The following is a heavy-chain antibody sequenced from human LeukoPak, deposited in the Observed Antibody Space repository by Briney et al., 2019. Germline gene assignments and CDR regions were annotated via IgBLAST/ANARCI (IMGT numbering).Heavy chain of an antibody. D-gene: IGHD3-10*01. Sequence: FQGRVTITRDTSASTAYMELSSLRSEDTAVYYCARLLSGSLDYWGQGTLVTVSS. V-gene: IGHV1-3*01. CDR3: ARLLSGSLDY. J-gene: IGHJ4*02.